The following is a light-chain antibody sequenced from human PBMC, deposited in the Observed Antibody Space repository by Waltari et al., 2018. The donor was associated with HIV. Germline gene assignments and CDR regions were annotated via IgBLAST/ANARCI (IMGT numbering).Light chain of an antibody. CDR3: QQYYLVPYT. J-gene: IGKJ2*01. V-gene: IGKV4-1*01. CDR2: WAS. CDR1: QSLFHVSKNKNC. Sequence: DVVMTQSHDSLTVSVGERATPHCKSSQSLFHVSKNKNCLSWDQQRPGHRPKLLIYWASTRQSGVPDRFSGSWSGTDFSLTISSLQAEDVAVYYCQQYYLVPYTFGQGTKLEIK.